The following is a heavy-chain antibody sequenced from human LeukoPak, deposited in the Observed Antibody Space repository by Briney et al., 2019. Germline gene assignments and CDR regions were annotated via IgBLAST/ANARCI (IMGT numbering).Heavy chain of an antibody. J-gene: IGHJ4*02. D-gene: IGHD3-10*01. CDR2: IDWNSGAI. CDR3: VKDRAANLYGSGAFEY. V-gene: IGHV3-9*01. Sequence: PGGSLRLSCAASGFTFDDYGIHWVRQAPGKGLEWASGIDWNSGAIGYADSVKGRFTISRDNAKNSLYLQMNSLRAEDTALYYCVKDRAANLYGSGAFEYWGQGTLDTVSS. CDR1: GFTFDDYG.